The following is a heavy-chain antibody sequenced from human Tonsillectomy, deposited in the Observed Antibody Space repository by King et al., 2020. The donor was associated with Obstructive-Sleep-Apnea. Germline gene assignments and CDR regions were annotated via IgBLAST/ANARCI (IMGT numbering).Heavy chain of an antibody. D-gene: IGHD5-12*01. J-gene: IGHJ4*02. CDR1: GFTFSSYS. CDR3: ARDLEYSDYDPYYFDY. V-gene: IGHV3-21*01. Sequence: VQLVESGGGLVKPGGSLRLSCAASGFTFSSYSMNWVRQAPGKGLEWVASISSSSSYIYYGDSVKGRVTISRENAKNALYLQMNSLRAEGTAVYYCARDLEYSDYDPYYFDYWGQGTLVTVSS. CDR2: ISSSSSYI.